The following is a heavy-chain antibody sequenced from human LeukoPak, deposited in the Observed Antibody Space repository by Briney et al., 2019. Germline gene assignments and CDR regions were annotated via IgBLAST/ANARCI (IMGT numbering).Heavy chain of an antibody. V-gene: IGHV1-2*02. D-gene: IGHD6-19*01. CDR3: ARAIGVAGYFDY. J-gene: IGHJ4*02. CDR2: INPASDGT. CDR1: GYIFIGHF. Sequence: GAPVKVSCKASGYIFIGHFIHWVRQTPGQGLEWLGCINPASDGTNSAQKFQGRVTMARDTSTNTAYMELSSLSNDDTAIYFCARAIGVAGYFDYWGQGALVTVSS.